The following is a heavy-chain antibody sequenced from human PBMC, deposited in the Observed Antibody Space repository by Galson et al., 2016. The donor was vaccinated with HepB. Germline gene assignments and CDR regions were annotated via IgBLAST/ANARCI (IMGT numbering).Heavy chain of an antibody. D-gene: IGHD3-3*01. CDR2: IYSGGST. CDR3: ARAYDFWSGRYYYGMDV. V-gene: IGHV3-53*04. J-gene: IGHJ6*02. CDR1: GFTVSRNY. Sequence: SLRLSCAASGFTVSRNYMSWVRQAPGKGLEWVSVIYSGGSTYYADSVKGRFTISRHNSKNTLYLQMNSLRAKDPAVYYCARAYDFWSGRYYYGMDVWGQGTTVTVSS.